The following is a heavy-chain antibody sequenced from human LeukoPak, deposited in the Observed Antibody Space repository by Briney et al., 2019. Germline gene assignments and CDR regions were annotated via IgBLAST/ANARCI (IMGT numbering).Heavy chain of an antibody. J-gene: IGHJ3*02. V-gene: IGHV3-21*06. CDR1: GFTFSTYS. CDR3: ARGLTYSSSWFWAFDI. Sequence: GGSLRLSCAASGFTFSTYSMIWVRQAPGKGLEWVSSISSSSSYIYNGDSVRGRFTISRDNAKNSLYLQVNSLRAEDTAVYYCARGLTYSSSWFWAFDIWGQGTMVTVSS. CDR2: ISSSSSYI. D-gene: IGHD6-13*01.